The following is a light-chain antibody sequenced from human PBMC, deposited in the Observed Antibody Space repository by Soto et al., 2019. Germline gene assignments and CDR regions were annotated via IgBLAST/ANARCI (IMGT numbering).Light chain of an antibody. CDR3: QQYGDSPRGT. CDR2: DAS. CDR1: QIVSSNY. Sequence: EVVLTQSPVSLSLSPGERATLSCGASQIVSSNYLAWYQQKPGLAPRLLIYDASSRATGVPDRFRGSGSGTDFTLTINRLEPEDFAVYYCQQYGDSPRGTFGGGPRWKSN. J-gene: IGKJ4*01. V-gene: IGKV3D-20*01.